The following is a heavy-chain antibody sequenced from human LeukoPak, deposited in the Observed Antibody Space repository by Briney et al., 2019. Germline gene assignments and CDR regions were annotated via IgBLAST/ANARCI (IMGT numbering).Heavy chain of an antibody. J-gene: IGHJ4*02. D-gene: IGHD3-10*01. CDR2: IYYSGST. V-gene: IGHV4-30-4*08. Sequence: SQTLYLTCTVSGGSISSGDYYWSWIRQPPGKGLEWIGYIYYSGSTYYNPSLKSRVTISVDRSKNQFSLKLSSVTAADTAVYYCARGLGSGSYYHYWGQGTLVTVSS. CDR3: ARGLGSGSYYHY. CDR1: GGSISSGDYY.